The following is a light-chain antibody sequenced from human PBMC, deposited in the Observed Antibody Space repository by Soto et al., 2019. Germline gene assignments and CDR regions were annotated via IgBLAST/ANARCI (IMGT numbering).Light chain of an antibody. CDR2: KAS. Sequence: DIQMTQSPSTLSASVGDRVTITCRASQSISSWLAWYQQKPGTAPKLLIYKASSLQSGVPSRFSGSRSGTEFTLTISSLQPDDIATYYCQQYDTYWTFGQGTKVDIK. CDR3: QQYDTYWT. CDR1: QSISSW. V-gene: IGKV1-5*03. J-gene: IGKJ1*01.